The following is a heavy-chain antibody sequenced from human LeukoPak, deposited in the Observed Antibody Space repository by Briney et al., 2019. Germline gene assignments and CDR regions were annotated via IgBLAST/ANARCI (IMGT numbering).Heavy chain of an antibody. CDR1: RYTSTDYY. J-gene: IGHJ4*02. V-gene: IGHV1-2*02. CDR2: INPNIGGT. CDR3: ARDHPSNIFSRFYFDY. Sequence: ASVKVSCKAFRYTSTDYYLHWVRQAPGQGLEWLGWINPNIGGTNYAQKFLGRVTMSRDTSLGTGYMELSRLISYATPVYYCARDHPSNIFSRFYFDYWGQGTLVTVSS. D-gene: IGHD3-9*01.